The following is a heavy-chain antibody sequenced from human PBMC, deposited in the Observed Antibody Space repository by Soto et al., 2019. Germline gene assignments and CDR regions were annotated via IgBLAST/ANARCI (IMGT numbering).Heavy chain of an antibody. V-gene: IGHV1-69*02. CDR3: ATGQLGTKFDY. CDR1: GGTFSSYT. J-gene: IGHJ4*02. D-gene: IGHD6-6*01. Sequence: SVKVSCKASGGTFSSYTISWVRQAPGQGLEWMGRIIPILGIANYAQKFQGRVTITADKSTSTAYMELSSLRSEDTAVYYCATGQLGTKFDYWGQGTLVTVSS. CDR2: IIPILGIA.